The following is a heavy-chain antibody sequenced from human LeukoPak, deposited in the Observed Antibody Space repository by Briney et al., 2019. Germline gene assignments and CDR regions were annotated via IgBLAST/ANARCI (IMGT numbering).Heavy chain of an antibody. Sequence: ASVPVSRKASGYTLTSYYMHWVRQAPAQGLEWMGIINPSGGSTSYAQKFQGRVTMTRDMSTSTVYMELSSLRSEDTAVYYCARGRKDRSGYPSDYWGQGTLGTVSS. D-gene: IGHD3-22*01. CDR2: INPSGGST. V-gene: IGHV1-46*01. CDR3: ARGRKDRSGYPSDY. J-gene: IGHJ4*02. CDR1: GYTLTSYY.